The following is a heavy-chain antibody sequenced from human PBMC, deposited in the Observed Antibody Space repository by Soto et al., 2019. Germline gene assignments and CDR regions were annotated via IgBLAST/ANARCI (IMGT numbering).Heavy chain of an antibody. J-gene: IGHJ6*02. CDR1: GGTFSSYA. CDR2: IIPIFGTA. V-gene: IGHV1-69*01. Sequence: QVQLVQSGAEVKKPGSSVKVSCKASGGTFSSYAISWVRQAPGQGLQWMGGIIPIFGTANYAQKFQGRVTLTADDSTSTDYMELSSLRAEDTVVYYCAGEGCSSTSCYVTMVVRHGRGGVPSCMAVWGQGTTVTVSS. D-gene: IGHD2-2*01. CDR3: AGEGCSSTSCYVTMVVRHGRGGVPSCMAV.